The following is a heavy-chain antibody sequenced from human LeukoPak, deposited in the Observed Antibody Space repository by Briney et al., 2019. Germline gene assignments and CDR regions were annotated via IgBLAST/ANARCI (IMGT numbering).Heavy chain of an antibody. V-gene: IGHV1-18*01. Sequence: ASVKVSCKSSGYTFTTYGITWVRRAPGEGLEWMGLITTNNGRTKYAQKFQGRVTMTTETSTSTAYMELRSLRYDDTAVYYCARGINYDLLTGYSEGFDYWGQGTLVTVS. D-gene: IGHD3-9*01. CDR2: ITTNNGRT. CDR3: ARGINYDLLTGYSEGFDY. CDR1: GYTFTTYG. J-gene: IGHJ4*02.